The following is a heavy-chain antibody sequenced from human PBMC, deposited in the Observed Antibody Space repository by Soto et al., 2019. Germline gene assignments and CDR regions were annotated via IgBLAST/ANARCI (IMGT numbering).Heavy chain of an antibody. V-gene: IGHV3-15*01. CDR1: GFTFSNAW. CDR2: IKSKTDGGTT. Sequence: GGSLRLSCAASGFTFSNAWMSWVRQAPGKGLEWVGRIKSKTDGGTTDYAAPVKGRFTISRDDSKNTLYLQMNSLKTEDTAVYYCTTDRHYYDSSGYLEYFQHWGQGTLVTVSS. D-gene: IGHD3-22*01. CDR3: TTDRHYYDSSGYLEYFQH. J-gene: IGHJ1*01.